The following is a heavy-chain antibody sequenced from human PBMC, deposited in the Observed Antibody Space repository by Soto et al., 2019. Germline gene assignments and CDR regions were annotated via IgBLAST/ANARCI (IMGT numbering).Heavy chain of an antibody. Sequence: SETLSLTCTVSGGSISSSSYYWGWIRQPPGKGLEWIGSIYYSGSTYYNPSLKSRVTISVDTSKNQFSLKLNSVTAADTAVYYCARLVVPAAMRRMTVEFDYWGQGTLVTVSS. D-gene: IGHD2-2*01. J-gene: IGHJ4*02. CDR2: IYYSGST. V-gene: IGHV4-39*01. CDR1: GGSISSSSYY. CDR3: ARLVVPAAMRRMTVEFDY.